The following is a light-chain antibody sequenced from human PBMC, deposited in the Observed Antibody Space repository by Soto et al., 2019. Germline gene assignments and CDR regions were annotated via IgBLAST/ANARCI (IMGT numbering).Light chain of an antibody. CDR2: GAS. V-gene: IGKV3-15*01. CDR3: QQDNSCTL. CDR1: QSVSSN. J-gene: IGKJ5*01. Sequence: EIVMTQSPATLSVSPGERATLSCRASQSVSSNLAWYQQKPGQAPRLLIYGASTRATGIPARFSGSGSGTELTLTISSLQSEDFAVYYCQQDNSCTLFGQETRLEIK.